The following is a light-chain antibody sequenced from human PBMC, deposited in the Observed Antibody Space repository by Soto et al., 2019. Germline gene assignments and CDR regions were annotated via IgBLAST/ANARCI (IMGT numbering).Light chain of an antibody. CDR2: AAS. CDR1: ETVSTN. CDR3: QQYENWPWT. V-gene: IGKV3-15*01. J-gene: IGKJ1*01. Sequence: EIVMTQSPATLSVSPWEGATLSCRASETVSTNLVWYQQKPGQAPRLLIYAASTRATGVPARFSGSGSGTEFTLTISSLQSEDVAAYYCQQYENWPWTFGQGTKVDIK.